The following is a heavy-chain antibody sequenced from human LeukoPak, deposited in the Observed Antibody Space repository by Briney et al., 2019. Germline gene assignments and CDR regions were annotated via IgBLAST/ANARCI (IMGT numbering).Heavy chain of an antibody. V-gene: IGHV3-21*01. D-gene: IGHD4-11*01. CDR2: ISSSSSYI. J-gene: IGHJ5*02. Sequence: GGSLRLSCAASGFTFSSYSMNWVRQVPGKGLEWVSSISSSSSYIYYADSVKGRFTISRDNAKNSLYLQMNSLRAEDTAVYYCARTSTVTTVGWFDPWGRGTLVTVSS. CDR1: GFTFSSYS. CDR3: ARTSTVTTVGWFDP.